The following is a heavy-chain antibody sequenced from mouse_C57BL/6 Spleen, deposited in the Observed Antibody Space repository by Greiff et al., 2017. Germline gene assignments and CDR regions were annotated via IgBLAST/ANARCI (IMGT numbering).Heavy chain of an antibody. CDR3: ARGGDYENWFAY. D-gene: IGHD2-4*01. CDR1: GYTFTSYW. CDR2: IDPSDSET. V-gene: IGHV1-52*01. Sequence: QVQLQQPGAELVRPGSSVKLSCKASGYTFTSYWMHWVKQRPIQGLEWIGNIDPSDSETHYNQKFKDKATLTVDKSSSTAYMQLSSLTSEDSAVYYCARGGDYENWFAYWGQGTLVTVSA. J-gene: IGHJ3*01.